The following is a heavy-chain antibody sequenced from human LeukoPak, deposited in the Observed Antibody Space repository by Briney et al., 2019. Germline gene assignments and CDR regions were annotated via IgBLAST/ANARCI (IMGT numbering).Heavy chain of an antibody. J-gene: IGHJ5*02. CDR2: INHSGST. V-gene: IGHV4-34*01. CDR3: ASTTPHSRRPHETLSDP. D-gene: IGHD4-17*01. Sequence: SETLSLTCAVYGGSFSGYYWSWIRQPPGKGLEWIGEINHSGSTNCNPPLKSRVTISVDTSKNQFSLKLSSVTAADTAVYYCASTTPHSRRPHETLSDPWGQGTLVTVSS. CDR1: GGSFSGYY.